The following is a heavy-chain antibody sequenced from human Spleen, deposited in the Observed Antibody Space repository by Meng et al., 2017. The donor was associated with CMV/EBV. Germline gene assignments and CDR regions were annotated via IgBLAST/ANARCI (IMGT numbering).Heavy chain of an antibody. CDR1: GYY. Sequence: GYYWSWIRQPPGKGLEWIGEINHSGSTNDNPSLKSRVTISVDTSKNQFSLKLSSVTAADTAVYYCARVTRYCSSTSCLRYYWYFDLWGRGTLVTVSS. CDR3: ARVTRYCSSTSCLRYYWYFDL. V-gene: IGHV4-34*01. D-gene: IGHD2-2*01. CDR2: INHSGST. J-gene: IGHJ2*01.